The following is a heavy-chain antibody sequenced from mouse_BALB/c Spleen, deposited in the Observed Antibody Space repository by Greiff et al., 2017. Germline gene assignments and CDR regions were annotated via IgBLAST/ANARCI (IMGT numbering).Heavy chain of an antibody. J-gene: IGHJ3*01. V-gene: IGHV1-55*01. CDR1: GYNFTSYW. CDR3: ARDYYYGSSYWFAY. CDR2: IYPGSGST. D-gene: IGHD1-1*01. Sequence: QVQLQQPGAELVKPGTSVKLSCKASGYNFTSYWINWVKLRPGQGLEWIGDIYPGSGSTNYNEKFKSKATLTVDTSSSTAYMQLSSLASEDSALYYCARDYYYGSSYWFAYWGQGTLVTVSA.